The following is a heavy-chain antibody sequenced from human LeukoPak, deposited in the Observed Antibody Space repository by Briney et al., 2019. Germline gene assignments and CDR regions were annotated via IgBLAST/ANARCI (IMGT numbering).Heavy chain of an antibody. CDR1: GYTFTSYY. CDR2: INPSAGST. V-gene: IGHV1-46*01. CDR3: ARRSYDFWSGYRSSYYNGMDV. J-gene: IGHJ6*02. Sequence: ASVKVSCKASGYTFTSYYMHWVRQAPGLGLEWMGIINPSAGSTNYAQKFQGRVTMTRDTSKNQFSLKLSSVTAADTAVYYCARRSYDFWSGYRSSYYNGMDVWGRGTTVTVSS. D-gene: IGHD3-3*01.